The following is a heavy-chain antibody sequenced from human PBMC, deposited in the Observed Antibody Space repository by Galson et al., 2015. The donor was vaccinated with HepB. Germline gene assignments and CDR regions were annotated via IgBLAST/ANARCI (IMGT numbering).Heavy chain of an antibody. D-gene: IGHD6-19*01. CDR3: ARDWADSSGWYVRPTLLGY. Sequence: SVKVSCKASGGTFSSYAISWVRQAPGQGLEWMGGIIPIFGTANYAQKFQGRVTITADESTSTAYMELSSLRSEDTAVYYYARDWADSSGWYVRPTLLGYWGQGTLVTVSS. J-gene: IGHJ4*02. V-gene: IGHV1-69*13. CDR1: GGTFSSYA. CDR2: IIPIFGTA.